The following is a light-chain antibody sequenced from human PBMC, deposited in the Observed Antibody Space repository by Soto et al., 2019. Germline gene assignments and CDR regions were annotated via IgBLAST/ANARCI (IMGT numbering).Light chain of an antibody. CDR2: DAS. V-gene: IGKV1-13*02. CDR3: QQFTYPLT. CDR1: QDIRRA. J-gene: IGKJ4*01. Sequence: IRLTQSPSSLSASVGDRVTITCRASQDIRRALAWYQQKPGKAPNLLISDASSLESGVPSRFSGSGSGTDFTLSIISLQPEDFATYFCQQFTYPLTFGGGTKVELK.